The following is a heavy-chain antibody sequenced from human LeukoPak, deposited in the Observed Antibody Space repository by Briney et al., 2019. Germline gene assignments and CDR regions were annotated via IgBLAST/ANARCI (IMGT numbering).Heavy chain of an antibody. D-gene: IGHD4-17*01. Sequence: RASETLSLTCTVSGGSISSGGYYWSWIRQHPGKGLEWIGYIYYSGSTYYNPSLKSRVTISVDTSKNQFSLKLSSVTAADTAVYYCARVAKPPIYGDYYFDYWGQGTLVTVSS. CDR3: ARVAKPPIYGDYYFDY. V-gene: IGHV4-31*03. CDR2: IYYSGST. J-gene: IGHJ4*02. CDR1: GGSISSGGYY.